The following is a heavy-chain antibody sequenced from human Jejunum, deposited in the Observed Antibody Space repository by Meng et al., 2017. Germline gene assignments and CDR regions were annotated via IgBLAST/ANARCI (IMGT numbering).Heavy chain of an antibody. J-gene: IGHJ3*02. CDR3: ARNSYGSGSYYSAFDI. V-gene: IGHV4-39*07. CDR1: GGSISTSYF. D-gene: IGHD3-10*01. CDR2: IEYTGTT. Sequence: LQSHGSRPGLVQPSGALALSCTVSGGSISTSYFWGWIRQPPGKGLEWIGTIEYTGTTYYNPSLESRVTISVDTSKTHFSLQLRSVTAADTALYYCARNSYGSGSYYSAFDIWGQGAMVTVSS.